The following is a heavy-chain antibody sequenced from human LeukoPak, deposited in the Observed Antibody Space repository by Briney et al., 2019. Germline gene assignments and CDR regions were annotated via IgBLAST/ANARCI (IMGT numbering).Heavy chain of an antibody. V-gene: IGHV3-9*01. Sequence: PGGSLRLSCAASGFTFDDYAMHWVRQAPGKGLEWDSGISWNSGSIGYADSVKGRFTISRDNAKNSLYLQMNSLRAEDTALYYCAKDRGIVVVPAATDAFDIWGQGTMVTVSS. CDR1: GFTFDDYA. CDR2: ISWNSGSI. D-gene: IGHD2-2*01. J-gene: IGHJ3*02. CDR3: AKDRGIVVVPAATDAFDI.